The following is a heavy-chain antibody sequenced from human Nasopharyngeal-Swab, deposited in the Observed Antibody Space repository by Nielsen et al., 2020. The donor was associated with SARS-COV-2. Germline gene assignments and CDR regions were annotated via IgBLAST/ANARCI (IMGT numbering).Heavy chain of an antibody. Sequence: GESLKISCAASGFTFSSYGMHWVRQAPGKELEWVAVISYDGSNKYYADSVKGRFTISRDNSKNTLYLQMNSLRAEDTAVYYCAKAYDYDYWGQGTLVTVSS. J-gene: IGHJ4*02. CDR3: AKAYDYDY. D-gene: IGHD5-12*01. CDR1: GFTFSSYG. CDR2: ISYDGSNK. V-gene: IGHV3-30*18.